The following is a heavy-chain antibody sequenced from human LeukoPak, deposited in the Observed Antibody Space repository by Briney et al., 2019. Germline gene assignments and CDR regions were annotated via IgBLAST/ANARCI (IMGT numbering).Heavy chain of an antibody. D-gene: IGHD1-14*01. V-gene: IGHV3-7*01. CDR3: ASGPEGGDY. CDR1: GFTFSSYW. CDR2: IKQDGSEK. Sequence: PGGSLRLSCAAPGFTFSSYWMSWVRQAPGKGLEWVANIKQDGSEKYYVDSVKGRFTISRDNAKNSLYLQMNSLRAEDTAVYYCASGPEGGDYWGQGALVTVSS. J-gene: IGHJ4*02.